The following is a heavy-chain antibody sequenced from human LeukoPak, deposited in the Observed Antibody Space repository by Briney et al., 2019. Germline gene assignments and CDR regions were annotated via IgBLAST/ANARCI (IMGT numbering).Heavy chain of an antibody. J-gene: IGHJ4*02. CDR2: TIPIFGTA. Sequence: WASVTVSCKASGGTFSRYAIRWVRQAPGQWLAWMGGTIPIFGTAHYAQKFQGRVTITADESTSTACMELSSLRSEDTAVYYCASGAVKYQLLPLDYWGQGTLVTVSS. V-gene: IGHV1-69*13. D-gene: IGHD2-2*01. CDR3: ASGAVKYQLLPLDY. CDR1: GGTFSRYA.